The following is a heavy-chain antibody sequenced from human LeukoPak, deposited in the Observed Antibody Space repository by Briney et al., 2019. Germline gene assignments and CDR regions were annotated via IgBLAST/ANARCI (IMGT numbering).Heavy chain of an antibody. CDR3: ARDSPYGDYGD. Sequence: GGSLRLSCAASGVTFSSYSMNWVRQAPGKGLEWVAVISYDGSNKYYADSVKGRFTISRDNSKNTLYLQMNSLRAEDTAVYYCARDSPYGDYGDWGQGTLVTVSS. V-gene: IGHV3-30*03. J-gene: IGHJ4*02. CDR1: GVTFSSYS. CDR2: ISYDGSNK. D-gene: IGHD4-17*01.